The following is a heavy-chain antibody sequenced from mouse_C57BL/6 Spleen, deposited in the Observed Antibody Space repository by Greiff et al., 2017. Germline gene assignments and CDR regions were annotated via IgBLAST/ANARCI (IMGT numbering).Heavy chain of an antibody. CDR3: TRYPPAGFYYYGSSYGYAMDY. CDR1: GYTFTDYE. D-gene: IGHD1-1*01. Sequence: VQGVESGAELVRPGASVTLSCKASGYTFTDYEMHWVKQTPVHGLEWIGAIDPETGGTAYNQKFKGKAILTADKSSSTAYMELRSLTSEDSAVYYCTRYPPAGFYYYGSSYGYAMDYWGQGTSVTVSS. J-gene: IGHJ4*01. CDR2: IDPETGGT. V-gene: IGHV1-15*01.